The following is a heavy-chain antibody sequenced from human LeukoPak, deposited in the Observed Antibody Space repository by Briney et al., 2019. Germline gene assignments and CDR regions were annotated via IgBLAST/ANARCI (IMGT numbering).Heavy chain of an antibody. J-gene: IGHJ4*02. CDR2: FNHSVST. CDR1: GGSFSGYY. CDR3: ARRPPSYSDNSGTYYLGGFDY. V-gene: IGHV4-34*01. D-gene: IGHD3-10*01. Sequence: SETLSLTCAVYGGSFSGYYWSWIRQPPGKGLEWIGEFNHSVSTNYNPSLKIRVTISVDTSKNQFSLNLNSVTAADTAVYYCARRPPSYSDNSGTYYLGGFDYWGQGTLVTVSS.